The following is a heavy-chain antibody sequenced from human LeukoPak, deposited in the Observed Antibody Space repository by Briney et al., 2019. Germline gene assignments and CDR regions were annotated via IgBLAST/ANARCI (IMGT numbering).Heavy chain of an antibody. Sequence: ASVKVSCKASGYTFTSYYMHWVRQAPGQGLEWMGIINLSGGTTYYAQKFQGRVTMTEDTSTDTAYMELSSLRSADTAVYYCAKVGVTKNDAFDIWGQGTMVTVSS. D-gene: IGHD1-26*01. V-gene: IGHV1-46*01. CDR1: GYTFTSYY. CDR3: AKVGVTKNDAFDI. CDR2: INLSGGTT. J-gene: IGHJ3*02.